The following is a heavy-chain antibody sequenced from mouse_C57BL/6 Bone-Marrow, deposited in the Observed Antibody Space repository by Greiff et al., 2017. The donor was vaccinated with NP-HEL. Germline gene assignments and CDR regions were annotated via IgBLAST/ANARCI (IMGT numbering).Heavy chain of an antibody. CDR1: GYSFTSYY. D-gene: IGHD3-1*01. J-gene: IGHJ4*01. CDR2: IYPGSGNT. CDR3: ARRHYYYAMDY. V-gene: IGHV1-66*01. Sequence: VQVVESGPELVKPGASVKISCKASGYSFTSYYIHWVKQRPGQGLEWIGWIYPGSGNTKYNEKFKGKATLTADTSSSTAYMQLSSLTSEDSAVYYCARRHYYYAMDYWGQGTSVTVSS.